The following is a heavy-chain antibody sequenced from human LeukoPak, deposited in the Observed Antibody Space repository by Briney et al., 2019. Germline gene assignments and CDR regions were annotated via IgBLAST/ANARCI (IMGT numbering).Heavy chain of an antibody. CDR2: IKSKTDGGTT. V-gene: IGHV3-15*01. D-gene: IGHD4-17*01. Sequence: GGSLRLSCAASGFTFSNAWMSWVRQAPGKGLEWVGRIKSKTDGGTTDYAAPGKGRFTISRDDSKNTLYLQMNSLKTEDTAVYYCTTGHYAWYFDLWGRGTLVTVSS. CDR3: TTGHYAWYFDL. J-gene: IGHJ2*01. CDR1: GFTFSNAW.